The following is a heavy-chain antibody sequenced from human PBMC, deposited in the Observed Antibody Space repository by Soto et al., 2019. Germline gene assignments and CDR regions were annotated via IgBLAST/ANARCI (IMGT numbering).Heavy chain of an antibody. CDR2: ISSSGTSI. V-gene: IGHV3-48*03. CDR3: ARFVPTVP. J-gene: IGHJ5*02. CDR1: GFTFSSHD. D-gene: IGHD4-17*01. Sequence: GSLRLSCSASGFTFSSHDMNWVRQAPGKGLEWVSYISSSGTSIYYADSVKGRFTISRDNAKNLLYLQMNSLRAEDTAVYYCARFVPTVPWGQGTLVTVSS.